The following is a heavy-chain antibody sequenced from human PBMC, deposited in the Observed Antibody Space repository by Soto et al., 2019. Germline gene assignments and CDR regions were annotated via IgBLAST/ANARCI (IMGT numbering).Heavy chain of an antibody. CDR2: IIPIFGTA. Sequence: GASVKVSCKASGGTFSSYAISWVRQAPGQGLEWMGGIIPIFGTANYAQKFQGRVTITADKSTSTAYMELSSLRSEDTAVYYCDRLVHYDSSGYHNDYWGQGTLVTVYS. CDR3: DRLVHYDSSGYHNDY. J-gene: IGHJ4*02. V-gene: IGHV1-69*06. D-gene: IGHD3-22*01. CDR1: GGTFSSYA.